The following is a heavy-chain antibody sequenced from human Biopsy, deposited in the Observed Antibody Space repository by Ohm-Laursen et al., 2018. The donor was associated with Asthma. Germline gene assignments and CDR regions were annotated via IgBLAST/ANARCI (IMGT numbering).Heavy chain of an antibody. CDR1: GFAVSRDY. CDR3: ARGDSSNWSHYYFDY. D-gene: IGHD3-22*01. Sequence: SLRLSCSASGFAVSRDYMFWVRQAPGKGLAWVSVIYSGGTSHTADPVRVRFANSRDYSKNTLYLQMHSLRAEDSAVYYCARGDSSNWSHYYFDYWGQGTLVTVSS. J-gene: IGHJ4*02. V-gene: IGHV3-53*01. CDR2: IYSGGTS.